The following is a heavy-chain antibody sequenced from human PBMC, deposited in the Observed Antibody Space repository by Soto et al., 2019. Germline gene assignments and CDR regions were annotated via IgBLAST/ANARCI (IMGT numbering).Heavy chain of an antibody. CDR2: ISSTSSVI. Sequence: EVQLVESGGGLVKPGGSLRLSCVDSGFTFRSYSMNWVRQAPGKGLEWVASISSTSSVIWYADSLKGRFTISRDNAKNSLFLQMDGLRADDTAVYYCLRGGRGYTRDDVLDAWGHGTMVTVSS. CDR3: LRGGRGYTRDDVLDA. J-gene: IGHJ3*01. CDR1: GFTFRSYS. D-gene: IGHD2-2*02. V-gene: IGHV3-21*06.